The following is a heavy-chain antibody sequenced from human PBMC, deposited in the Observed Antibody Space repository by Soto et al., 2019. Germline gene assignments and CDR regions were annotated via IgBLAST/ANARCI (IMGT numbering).Heavy chain of an antibody. Sequence: SETLSLTCTVSGASISGFYWSRIRKSAGKGLEWIGRIYATGTTDYNPSLKSRVMMSVDTSKKQFSLKLRSVTAADTAVYYCVRDGTKTLRDWFDPWGQGISVTVSS. CDR3: VRDGTKTLRDWFDP. D-gene: IGHD1-1*01. CDR1: GASISGFY. J-gene: IGHJ5*02. CDR2: IYATGTT. V-gene: IGHV4-4*07.